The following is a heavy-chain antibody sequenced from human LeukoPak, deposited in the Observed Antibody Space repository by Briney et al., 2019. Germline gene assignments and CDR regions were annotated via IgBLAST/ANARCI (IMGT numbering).Heavy chain of an antibody. V-gene: IGHV4-34*01. CDR3: ARGGDSSPQNAFDI. J-gene: IGHJ3*02. D-gene: IGHD3-22*01. CDR2: INHSGST. Sequence: SETLSLTCAVYGGSFSGYYWSWIRQPPGKGLEWIGEINHSGSTNYNPSLKSRVTISVDTSKNQFSLKLSSVTAADTAVYYCARGGDSSPQNAFDIWGQGTMGTVSS. CDR1: GGSFSGYY.